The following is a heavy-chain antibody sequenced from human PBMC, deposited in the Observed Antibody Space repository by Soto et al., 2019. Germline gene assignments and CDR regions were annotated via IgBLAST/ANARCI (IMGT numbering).Heavy chain of an antibody. Sequence: SETLSLTCTVSGGSISSYYWSWTRQPPGKGLEWIGYIYYSGSTNYNPSLKSRVTISVDTSKNQFSLKLSSVTAADTAVYYCARTQAKYCSSTSCSLDYWGQGTLVTVSS. V-gene: IGHV4-59*01. J-gene: IGHJ4*02. CDR1: GGSISSYY. CDR2: IYYSGST. CDR3: ARTQAKYCSSTSCSLDY. D-gene: IGHD2-2*01.